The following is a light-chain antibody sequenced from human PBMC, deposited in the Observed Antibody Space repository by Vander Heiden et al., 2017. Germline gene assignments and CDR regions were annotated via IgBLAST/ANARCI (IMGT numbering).Light chain of an antibody. CDR1: QSISSY. J-gene: IGKJ1*01. V-gene: IGKV1-39*01. Sequence: DIQMTQSPSSLSASVGDRVTITCRASQSISSYLNWYQQKPGKAPKLLIYAASSLQSGVPSRFSGSGHGTDFTLTISSLQPEDFATYYCQQNYSTPPWTFGQGTKVEIK. CDR2: AAS. CDR3: QQNYSTPPWT.